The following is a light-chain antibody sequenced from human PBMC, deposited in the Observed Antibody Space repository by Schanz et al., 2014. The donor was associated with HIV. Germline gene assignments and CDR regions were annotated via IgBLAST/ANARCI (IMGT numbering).Light chain of an antibody. CDR1: SSGVGSYNL. CDR3: CSYAGSNNLL. J-gene: IGLJ3*02. V-gene: IGLV2-23*01. Sequence: QSALTQPASVSGSPGQSITISCTEASSGVGSYNLVSWYQQQPGKAPKLIVYQGDKRPSGVSTRFSGSRSGSTASLTISGLRAEDEADYYCCSYAGSNNLLFGGGTQLTVL. CDR2: QGD.